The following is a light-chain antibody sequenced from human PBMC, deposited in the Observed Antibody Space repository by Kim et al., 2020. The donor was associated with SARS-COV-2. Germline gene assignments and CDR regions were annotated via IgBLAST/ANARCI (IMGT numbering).Light chain of an antibody. CDR2: GAS. CDR3: QQYGRSLT. J-gene: IGKJ4*01. V-gene: IGKV3-20*01. CDR1: QSVKNNY. Sequence: EIVLTQSPGTLSLSPGERATLSCRASQSVKNNYVAWYQQKPGQAPRLLIYGASSRATGIPDRFSGNGSGTDFTLTISRLEPEDFAVYYCQQYGRSLTFGGGTKVDIK.